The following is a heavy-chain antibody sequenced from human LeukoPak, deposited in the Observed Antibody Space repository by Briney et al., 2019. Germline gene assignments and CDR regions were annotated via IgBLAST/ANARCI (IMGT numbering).Heavy chain of an antibody. J-gene: IGHJ4*02. CDR2: IKQDGSEK. Sequence: GGSLRLSCAASGFTFSSYWMSWVRQAPGKGLEWVANIKQDGSEKYYVDSVKGRFTISRDNAKNSLYLQMNSLRAEDTAVYYCARDRRFLEWLLYYDYWGQGTLVTVSS. CDR3: ARDRRFLEWLLYYDY. V-gene: IGHV3-7*01. D-gene: IGHD3-3*01. CDR1: GFTFSSYW.